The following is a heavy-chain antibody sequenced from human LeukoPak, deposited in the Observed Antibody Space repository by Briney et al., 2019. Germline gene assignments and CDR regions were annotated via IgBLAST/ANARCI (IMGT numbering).Heavy chain of an antibody. CDR3: ARWGISAAHDAFDM. CDR2: IRDSGEA. D-gene: IGHD6-13*01. V-gene: IGHV3-66*02. CDR1: GFRFSDYY. J-gene: IGHJ3*02. Sequence: GGSLRLSCAVSGFRFSDYYMSWVRQAPGKGLEWVGLIRDSGEAFYADFARGRFAISRDESENTLYLQMNSLRVEDTAVYYCARWGISAAHDAFDMWGQGTMVTVSS.